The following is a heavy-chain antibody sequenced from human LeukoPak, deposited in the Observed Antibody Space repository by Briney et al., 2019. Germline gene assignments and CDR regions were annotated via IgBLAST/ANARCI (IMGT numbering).Heavy chain of an antibody. CDR3: AKDQEYCSSTSCYGGDYFDY. J-gene: IGHJ4*02. CDR1: GFTFSSYA. V-gene: IGHV3-23*01. Sequence: GGSLRLSCAASGFTFSSYAMSWVRQAPGKGLEWVSAVSGSGGSTYYADSVKGRFTVSRDTSKNTLYLQMNSLRAEDTAVYYCAKDQEYCSSTSCYGGDYFDYWGQGTLVTVSS. D-gene: IGHD2-2*01. CDR2: VSGSGGST.